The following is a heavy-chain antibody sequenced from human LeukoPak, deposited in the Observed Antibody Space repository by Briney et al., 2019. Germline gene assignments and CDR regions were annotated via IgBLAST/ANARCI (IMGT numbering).Heavy chain of an antibody. J-gene: IGHJ4*02. Sequence: GGSLTLSCAASGLTFSSYDMQWVRQAPGKGLEWVALISYDGSNYDYADSVQGRITGARDKYKNTLYLQMNSLRTEDTAVYYCARDACGGSCYSFDSWGQGTLVTVSS. CDR1: GLTFSSYD. CDR3: ARDACGGSCYSFDS. CDR2: ISYDGSNY. D-gene: IGHD2-15*01. V-gene: IGHV3-30*03.